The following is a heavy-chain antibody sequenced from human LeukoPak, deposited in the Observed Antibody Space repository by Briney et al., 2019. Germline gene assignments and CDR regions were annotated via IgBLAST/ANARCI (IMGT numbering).Heavy chain of an antibody. CDR1: GYTFTSYG. CDR2: ISAYNGNT. CDR3: ARVSSSSFRGDWFDP. V-gene: IGHV1-18*01. J-gene: IGHJ5*02. Sequence: ASMKVSCKASGYTFTSYGISWVRQAPGQGLEWMGWISAYNGNTNYVQKLQGRVTMTTDTSTSTAYMELRSLRSDDTAVYYCARVSSSSFRGDWFDPWGQGTLVTVSS. D-gene: IGHD6-6*01.